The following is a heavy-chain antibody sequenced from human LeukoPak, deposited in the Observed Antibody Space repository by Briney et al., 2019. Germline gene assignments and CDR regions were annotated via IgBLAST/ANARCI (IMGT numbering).Heavy chain of an antibody. Sequence: AGGSLRLSCAASGFTFSSYAMHWVRQAPGKGLEWVAVIPYDGSNKYYADSVKGRFTISRDDSKNTLYLQMNSLRAEDTAVYYCARGEDYWGQGTLVTVSS. V-gene: IGHV3-30*04. CDR3: ARGEDY. CDR1: GFTFSSYA. J-gene: IGHJ4*02. CDR2: IPYDGSNK.